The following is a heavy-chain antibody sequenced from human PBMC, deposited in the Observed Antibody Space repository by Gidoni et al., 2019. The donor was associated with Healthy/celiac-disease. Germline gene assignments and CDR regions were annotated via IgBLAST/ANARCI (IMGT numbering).Heavy chain of an antibody. CDR1: GFTFSSYW. V-gene: IGHV3-7*01. CDR2: IKQDGSEK. CDR3: AREGRGYSYVAFDY. D-gene: IGHD5-18*01. J-gene: IGHJ4*02. Sequence: EVQLVESGVGLVQPGGSLRLSCSASGFTFSSYWMSWVRQAPGKGLEWVANIKQDGSEKYYVDSVKGRFTISRDNAKNSLYLQMNSLRAEDTAVYYCAREGRGYSYVAFDYWGQGTLVTVSS.